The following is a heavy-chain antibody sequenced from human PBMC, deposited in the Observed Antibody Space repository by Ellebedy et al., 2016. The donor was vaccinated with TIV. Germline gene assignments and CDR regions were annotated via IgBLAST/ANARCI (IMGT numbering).Heavy chain of an antibody. CDR3: TTANYYFSPGRHYPFAFHI. CDR2: IKSMTDGGTT. V-gene: IGHV3-15*07. CDR1: GFPFNIAW. D-gene: IGHD3-10*01. J-gene: IGHJ3*02. Sequence: PGGSLRLSCAASGFPFNIAWINWVRQAPGKGLEWVGRIKSMTDGGTTDYAAPVKGRFTISRDDSKNTLNLQMNSLRSEDTAVYYCTTANYYFSPGRHYPFAFHIWGQGTIVTVSS.